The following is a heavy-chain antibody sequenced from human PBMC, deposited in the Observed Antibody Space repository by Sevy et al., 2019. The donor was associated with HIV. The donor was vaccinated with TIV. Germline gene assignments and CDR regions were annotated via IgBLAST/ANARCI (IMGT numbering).Heavy chain of an antibody. CDR3: VGADRPNQGDF. Sequence: GGSLRLSCAASGFTVSRNLMSWIRQAPGKGLEWVSIIYSDGTTFYADSVKGRFTISRDNSRNTLDLQMNTLRAEDTAVYYCVGADRPNQGDFWGQGTLVTVSS. V-gene: IGHV3-53*01. CDR1: GFTVSRNL. D-gene: IGHD6-6*01. CDR2: IYSDGTT. J-gene: IGHJ4*02.